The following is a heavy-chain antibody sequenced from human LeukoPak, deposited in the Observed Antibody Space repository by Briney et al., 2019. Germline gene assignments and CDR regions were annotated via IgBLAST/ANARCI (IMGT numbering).Heavy chain of an antibody. J-gene: IGHJ4*02. CDR2: IKSKTDGGTT. V-gene: IGHV3-15*01. CDR3: TTDFRGSYYRFDY. CDR1: GFTFSNAW. D-gene: IGHD1-26*01. Sequence: SGGSLRLSCAASGFTFSNAWMSWVRQAPGKGLEWVGRIKSKTDGGTTDYAAPVKGRFTISRDDSKNTLYLQMNSLKTEDTAVYYCTTDFRGSYYRFDYWGQGTLVTVSS.